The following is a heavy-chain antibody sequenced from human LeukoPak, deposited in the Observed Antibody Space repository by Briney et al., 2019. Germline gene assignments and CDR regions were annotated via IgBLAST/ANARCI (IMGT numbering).Heavy chain of an antibody. D-gene: IGHD1-26*01. CDR1: GFTFSSHW. V-gene: IGHV3-74*01. CDR3: AREEIVGSTSDY. Sequence: GGSLRLSCAASGFTFSSHWMHWVRQAPGKGLVWVSRINTDGSSANYADPVRGRFTISRDNAKNTLYLQMNSLRADDTAVYYCAREEIVGSTSDYWGQGTLVTVSS. J-gene: IGHJ4*02. CDR2: INTDGSSA.